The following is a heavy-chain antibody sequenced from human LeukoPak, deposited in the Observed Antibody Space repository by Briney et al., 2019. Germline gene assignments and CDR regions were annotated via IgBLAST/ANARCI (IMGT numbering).Heavy chain of an antibody. V-gene: IGHV3-7*01. CDR1: GFTFSSHW. CDR2: IKEDGSEK. Sequence: GGSLRLSCAGSGFTFSSHWMNWVRQAPGKGLEWAASIKEDGSEKHYVDSVSGRFTISRDNAKNSLHLQMSSLSAEDTAVYYCARRGITISGVLVYHYSGLDVWGQGTTVTVSS. D-gene: IGHD3-3*01. CDR3: ARRGITISGVLVYHYSGLDV. J-gene: IGHJ6*02.